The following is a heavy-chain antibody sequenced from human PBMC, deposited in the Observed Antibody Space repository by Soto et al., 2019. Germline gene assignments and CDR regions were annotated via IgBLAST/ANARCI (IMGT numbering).Heavy chain of an antibody. D-gene: IGHD2-15*01. J-gene: IGHJ4*02. Sequence: GESLKISCKGSGYQFTGYWIGWVRQMAGKGLEWIGIIYPGDSDTRYSPSFQGQVTIXXXXXXXXXXXXXXXXXXXXXXXXXCXRQSCFGGACYSFLPFDYWGLGTQVTVSS. CDR1: GYQFTGYW. V-gene: IGHV5-51*01. CDR2: IYPGDSDT. CDR3: XRQSCFGGACYSFLPFDY.